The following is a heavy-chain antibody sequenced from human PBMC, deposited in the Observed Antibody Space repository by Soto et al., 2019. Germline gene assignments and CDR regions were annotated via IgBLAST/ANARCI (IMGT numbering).Heavy chain of an antibody. Sequence: WEPLSLTCWVSGVASSTYYWCWFRQPPGKGLEWIGYIYYSGSTNFNPSLKSRVTISVDTSKSQFSLKLSSVTAADTAVYYCAGTLGELSFLTFDIWGQGTMVT. D-gene: IGHD3-16*02. CDR3: AGTLGELSFLTFDI. CDR1: GVASSTYY. CDR2: IYYSGST. V-gene: IGHV4-59*08. J-gene: IGHJ3*02.